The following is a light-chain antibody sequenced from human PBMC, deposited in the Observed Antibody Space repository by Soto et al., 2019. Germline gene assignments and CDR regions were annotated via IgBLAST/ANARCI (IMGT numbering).Light chain of an antibody. Sequence: QSALTQPASVSGSPGQSITISCTGTSSDVGGYNYVSWYQQHPGKAPKLIIYEVVNRPSGVPSRFSGSKSGNTASLTISGLQAEDEDDFYCSSYTGSHTLVVFGGGTKVTVL. CDR3: SSYTGSHTLVV. CDR2: EVV. J-gene: IGLJ2*01. CDR1: SSDVGGYNY. V-gene: IGLV2-14*01.